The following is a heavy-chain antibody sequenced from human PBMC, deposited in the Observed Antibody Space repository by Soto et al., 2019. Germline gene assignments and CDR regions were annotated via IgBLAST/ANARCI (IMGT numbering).Heavy chain of an antibody. J-gene: IGHJ4*02. V-gene: IGHV3-23*01. CDR2: IGAGSDGI. D-gene: IGHD5-12*01. Sequence: GGSLRLSCAASGFTFSIYAVAWIRQTPGKGLEWVSVIGAGSDGIQYVDSVKGRFSISRDNSKNTLYLHMNSLRAEDTAIYYCAKYSTSGPSRFFDLWGQG. CDR1: GFTFSIYA. CDR3: AKYSTSGPSRFFDL.